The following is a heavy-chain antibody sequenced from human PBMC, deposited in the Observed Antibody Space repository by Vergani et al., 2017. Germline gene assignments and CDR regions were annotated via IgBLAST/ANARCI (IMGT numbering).Heavy chain of an antibody. CDR2: INPNSGGT. Sequence: QVQLVQSGAEVKKPGASVKVSCKASGYTFTGYYMHWVRQAPGQGLEWMGWINPNSGGTNYAQKFQGRVTMTRDTSISTAYMELSRRRSDDTAVYYCARAGSITMVRGVRPFDPWGQGTLVTVSS. J-gene: IGHJ5*02. V-gene: IGHV1-2*02. CDR3: ARAGSITMVRGVRPFDP. D-gene: IGHD3-10*01. CDR1: GYTFTGYY.